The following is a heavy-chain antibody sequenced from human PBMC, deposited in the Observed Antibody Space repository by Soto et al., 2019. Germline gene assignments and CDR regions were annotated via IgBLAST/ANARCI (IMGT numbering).Heavy chain of an antibody. J-gene: IGHJ6*03. CDR1: GFTFSSYG. CDR2: ISYDGSNK. V-gene: IGHV3-30*18. CDR3: AKGKDTAAIYYYYYMDV. D-gene: IGHD2-2*01. Sequence: GGSLRLSCAASGFTFSSYGMHWVRQAPGKGLEWVAVISYDGSNKYYADSVKGRFTISRDNSKNTLYLQMNSLRAEDTAVYYCAKGKDTAAIYYYYYMDVWGKGTTVTVSS.